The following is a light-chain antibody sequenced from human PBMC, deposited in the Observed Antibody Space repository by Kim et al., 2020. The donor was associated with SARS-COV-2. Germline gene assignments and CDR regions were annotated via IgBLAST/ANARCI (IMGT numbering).Light chain of an antibody. CDR3: MQARLTPYT. CDR1: QSLLHRNGYQY. V-gene: IGKV2-28*01. CDR2: LGS. J-gene: IGKJ2*01. Sequence: DIVMTQSPLSLPFTPVEPASFSCRSSQSLLHRNGYQYLDWYLQKAGQSPQLLIYLGSHRASGVPDRFSGSGSGTDFTLKIRRVEAEDVGVYYCMQARLTPYTLGQGTKREI.